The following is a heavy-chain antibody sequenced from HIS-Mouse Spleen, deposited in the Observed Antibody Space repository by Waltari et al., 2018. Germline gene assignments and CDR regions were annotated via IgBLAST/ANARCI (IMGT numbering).Heavy chain of an antibody. CDR2: ISSSSSTM. D-gene: IGHD1-26*01. CDR1: GFTFSSYS. CDR3: AKDRGSQFDY. Sequence: EVQLVESGGGLVQPGGSLRLSCAASGFTFSSYSVNWVRQAPGKGLDWVSYISSSSSTMYYADSVKGRFTISRDNDKNSLYLQMNSLRAEDTAVYYCAKDRGSQFDYWGQGTLVTVSS. J-gene: IGHJ4*02. V-gene: IGHV3-48*01.